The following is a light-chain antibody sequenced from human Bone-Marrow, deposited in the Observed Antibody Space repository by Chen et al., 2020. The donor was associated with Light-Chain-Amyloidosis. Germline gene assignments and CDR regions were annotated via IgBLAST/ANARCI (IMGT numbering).Light chain of an antibody. CDR3: MHATRWAFA. V-gene: IGKV2-30*01. CDR2: QVS. CDR1: ESLVFSDGNTY. J-gene: IGKJ3*01. Sequence: AVLTQSPLSLPVTLGQPASIGCRANESLVFSDGNTYLNWFHQRPGQPPMRLIYQVSNRDSGVPDRFSGSGSGTDFTLSISRVEAEDVGTYYCMHATRWAFAFGPGTKADIK.